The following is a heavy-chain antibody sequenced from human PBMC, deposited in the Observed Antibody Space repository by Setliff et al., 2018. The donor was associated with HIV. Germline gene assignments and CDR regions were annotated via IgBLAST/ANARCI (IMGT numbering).Heavy chain of an antibody. CDR3: ANYYYDSSGLFPRDASDI. V-gene: IGHV1-69*10. CDR1: GGTFSSYA. Sequence: SVKVSCKASGGTFSSYAISWVRQAPGQGLEWMGGIIPILGIANYAQKFQGRVTITADKSTSTAYMELSSLRSEDTAVYYCANYYYDSSGLFPRDASDIWGQGTMVTVSS. D-gene: IGHD3-22*01. CDR2: IIPILGIA. J-gene: IGHJ3*02.